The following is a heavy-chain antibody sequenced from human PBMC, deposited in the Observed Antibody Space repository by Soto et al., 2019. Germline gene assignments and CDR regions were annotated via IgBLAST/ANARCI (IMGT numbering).Heavy chain of an antibody. CDR3: ASGRGYSSSSTPY. D-gene: IGHD6-6*01. V-gene: IGHV3-33*01. J-gene: IGHJ4*02. CDR2: IWYDGSNK. CDR1: GFTFSSYV. Sequence: GGSLRLSCAASGFTFSSYVMHWVRQAPGKGLEWVAVIWYDGSNKYYADSVKGRFTISRDNSKNTLYLQMNSLRAEDTAVYYCASGRGYSSSSTPYWGQGTLVTVSS.